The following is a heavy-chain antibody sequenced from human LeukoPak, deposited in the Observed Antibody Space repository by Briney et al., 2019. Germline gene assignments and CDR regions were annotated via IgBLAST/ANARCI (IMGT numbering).Heavy chain of an antibody. Sequence: PSETLSLTCTVSGGSISSYYWSWIRQPPGKGLEWIGYIYYSGSTNYNPSLKSRVTISVDTSKNQFSLKLSSVTAADTAVYYCARAPDILTGLGPNAFDIWGQGTMVTVSS. J-gene: IGHJ3*02. V-gene: IGHV4-59*08. CDR1: GGSISSYY. D-gene: IGHD3-9*01. CDR2: IYYSGST. CDR3: ARAPDILTGLGPNAFDI.